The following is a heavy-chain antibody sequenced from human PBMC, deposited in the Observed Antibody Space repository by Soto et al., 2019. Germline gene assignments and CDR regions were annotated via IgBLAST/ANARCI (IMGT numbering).Heavy chain of an antibody. D-gene: IGHD2-21*02. CDR1: GAPISSYC. V-gene: IGHV4-59*01. J-gene: IGHJ3*02. CDR2: IYYSGST. CDR3: ARELASCGGGCYSDAFDI. Sequence: XATLWRTSTVSGAPISSYCWSWIRQPPGKGLEWIGYIYYSGSTNYNPSLNSRVTISVDTSKNQSSLKLSSVTAADTAVYYCARELASCGGGCYSDAFDIWGQGTMVTVSS.